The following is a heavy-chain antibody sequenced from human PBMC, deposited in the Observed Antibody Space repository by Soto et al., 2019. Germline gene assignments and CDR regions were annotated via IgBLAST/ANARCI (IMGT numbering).Heavy chain of an antibody. V-gene: IGHV1-69*13. CDR1: GGTFSSYA. CDR3: ARGLDKRQYNWFDP. Sequence: SVKVSCKASGGTFSSYAISWVRQAPGQGLEWMGGIIPIFGTANYAQKFQGRVTITADESTSTAYMELSSLRSEDTAVYYCARGLDKRQYNWFDPWGQGTLVTVSS. CDR2: IIPIFGTA. J-gene: IGHJ5*02.